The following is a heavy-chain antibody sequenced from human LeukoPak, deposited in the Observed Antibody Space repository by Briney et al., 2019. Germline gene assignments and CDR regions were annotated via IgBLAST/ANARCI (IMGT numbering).Heavy chain of an antibody. CDR1: GDSISSSDNY. D-gene: IGHD1-26*01. V-gene: IGHV4-39*01. J-gene: IGHJ4*02. CDR3: SRRTSNPVGAIDY. Sequence: PSETLSLTCTVSGDSISSSDNYWGWIRQPPGKGLEWIGAFRYGGSTYYTPPLKSRVIISVDTSKNQFSLKLRSVTASDTAAYYCSRRTSNPVGAIDYWGQGTLVTVSS. CDR2: FRYGGST.